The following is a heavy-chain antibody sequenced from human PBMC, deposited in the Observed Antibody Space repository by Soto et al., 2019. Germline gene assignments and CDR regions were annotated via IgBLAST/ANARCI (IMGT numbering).Heavy chain of an antibody. CDR3: AREGGSYGIFDY. CDR2: IYHSGST. D-gene: IGHD5-18*01. Sequence: WWSWVRQPPGKGLEWIGEIYHSGSTNYNPSLKSRVTISVDKSKNQFSLKLSSVTAADTAVYYCAREGGSYGIFDYWGQGTLVTVSS. V-gene: IGHV4-4*02. J-gene: IGHJ4*02. CDR1: W.